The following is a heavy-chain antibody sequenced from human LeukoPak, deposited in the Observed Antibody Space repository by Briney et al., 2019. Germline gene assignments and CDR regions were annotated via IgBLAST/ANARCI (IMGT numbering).Heavy chain of an antibody. V-gene: IGHV4-4*07. Sequence: SETLSLTCAVYGGSISSYYWSWIRQPAGKGLEWIGRIYTSGSTNYNPSLKSRVTMSVDTSKNQFSLKLSSVTAADTAVYYCARESYYGSGSYWFDPWGQGTLVTVSS. D-gene: IGHD3-10*01. CDR3: ARESYYGSGSYWFDP. J-gene: IGHJ5*02. CDR1: GGSISSYY. CDR2: IYTSGST.